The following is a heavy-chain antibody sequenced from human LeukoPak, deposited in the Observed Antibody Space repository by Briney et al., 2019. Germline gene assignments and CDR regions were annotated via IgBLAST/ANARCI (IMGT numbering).Heavy chain of an antibody. Sequence: GGSLRLSCAASGFTFSGSAMHWVRQASGKGLEWDGRIRSKANSYATAYAASVKGRFTISRDDSKNTAYLQMNSLKTEDTAVYYCTYTYSSTSHDYWGQGTLVTVSS. J-gene: IGHJ4*02. CDR1: GFTFSGSA. D-gene: IGHD6-6*01. CDR3: TYTYSSTSHDY. CDR2: IRSKANSYAT. V-gene: IGHV3-73*01.